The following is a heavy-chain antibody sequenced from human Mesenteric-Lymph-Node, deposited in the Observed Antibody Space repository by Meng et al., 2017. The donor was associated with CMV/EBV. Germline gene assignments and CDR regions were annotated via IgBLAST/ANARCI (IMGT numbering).Heavy chain of an antibody. D-gene: IGHD2-2*01. Sequence: ASVKVSCKASGYTFTSYGISWVRQAPGQGLEWMGWISAYNGNTNYAQKLQGRVTMTTDTSTSTAYMELRSLRSDDTAVYYCARVVVPAAIKDRPHYYYYGMDVWGRGTTVTVSS. CDR2: ISAYNGNT. CDR3: ARVVVPAAIKDRPHYYYYGMDV. CDR1: GYTFTSYG. V-gene: IGHV1-18*01. J-gene: IGHJ6*02.